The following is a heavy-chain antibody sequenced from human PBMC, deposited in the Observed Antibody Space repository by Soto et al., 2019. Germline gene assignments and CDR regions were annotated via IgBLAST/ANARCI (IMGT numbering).Heavy chain of an antibody. CDR1: GYSFTSYW. CDR2: IYPGDSDT. J-gene: IGHJ4*02. Sequence: GESLKISCKGSGYSFTSYWIGWVRQMPGKGLEWMGIIYPGDSDTRYSPSFQGQVTISADKSISTAYLQWSSLKASDTAMYYCALTFWFLRGPFDYWGQGALVTVSS. CDR3: ALTFWFLRGPFDY. V-gene: IGHV5-51*01. D-gene: IGHD3-3*01.